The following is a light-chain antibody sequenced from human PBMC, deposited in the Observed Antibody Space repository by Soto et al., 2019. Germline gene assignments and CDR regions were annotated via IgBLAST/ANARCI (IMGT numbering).Light chain of an antibody. V-gene: IGLV2-14*01. J-gene: IGLJ2*01. Sequence: QSALTQPASVSGSPGQSITISCTGTSSDVGGYNYVSWYQQHPGKAPKLMIYDVSNRPSGVSNRFSGSKSGNTASLTISGLQAEDEDDYYCSSYTSSSTLEFGGGTKLTFL. CDR1: SSDVGGYNY. CDR3: SSYTSSSTLE. CDR2: DVS.